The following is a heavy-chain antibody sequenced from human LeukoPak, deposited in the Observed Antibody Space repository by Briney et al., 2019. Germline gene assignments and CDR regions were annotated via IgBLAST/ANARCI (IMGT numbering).Heavy chain of an antibody. CDR1: GYIFSNFLSSYG. V-gene: IGHV1-18*01. J-gene: IGHJ4*01. CDR2: ISPYNGKT. CDR3: ARDNDKVVDH. D-gene: IGHD1-1*01. Sequence: ASVKVSCKASGYIFSNFLSSYGITWVRQAPGQGLEWMGWISPYNGKTKFAQKFQGIVTMTTETSTSTSYMELRSLEYDDTAIYYCARDNDKVVDHWGQGTLVTVSS.